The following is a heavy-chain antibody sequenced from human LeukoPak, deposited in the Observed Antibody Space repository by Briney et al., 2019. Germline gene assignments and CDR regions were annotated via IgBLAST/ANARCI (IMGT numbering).Heavy chain of an antibody. Sequence: GASVKVSCKVSGYTLTELSMHCVRQAPGKGLEWMGGFDPEDGETIYAQKFQGRVTMTEDTSTDTAHMELSRVRYEDTAVYYCAPVRLRTTRTYDAFDIWGQGTMVTVSS. CDR3: APVRLRTTRTYDAFDI. CDR2: FDPEDGET. D-gene: IGHD1-1*01. V-gene: IGHV1-24*01. CDR1: GYTLTELS. J-gene: IGHJ3*02.